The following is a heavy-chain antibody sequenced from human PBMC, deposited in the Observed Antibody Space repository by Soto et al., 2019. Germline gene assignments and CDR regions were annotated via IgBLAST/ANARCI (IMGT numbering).Heavy chain of an antibody. V-gene: IGHV3-23*04. CDR3: AKPTDGVLWLGSDN. CDR2: ISGSGENT. D-gene: IGHD3-10*01. CDR1: GFTFSRSA. J-gene: IGHJ4*02. Sequence: EVQLVEAGGGLIPPGGSLRLSCTTSGFTFSRSAMTWVRHAPGKGLEWVSGISGSGENTYYANSVKGRFIISRDNFKNTLYLQINGLRAEDSAVYYCAKPTDGVLWLGSDNWGQGTLVTVSS.